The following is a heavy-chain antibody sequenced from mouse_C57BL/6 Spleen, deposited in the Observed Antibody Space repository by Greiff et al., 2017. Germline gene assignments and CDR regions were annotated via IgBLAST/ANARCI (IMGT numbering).Heavy chain of an antibody. V-gene: IGHV5-17*01. CDR3: ARHYINYASFDY. D-gene: IGHD2-5*01. CDR1: GFTFSDYG. CDR2: ISSGSSTI. J-gene: IGHJ2*01. Sequence: DVKLVESGGGLVKPGGSLKLSCAASGFTFSDYGMHWVRQAPEKGLEWVAYISSGSSTIYYADTVKGRFTISRDNAKNTLSLQMTSLRSEDTAMYYCARHYINYASFDYWGQGTTLTVSS.